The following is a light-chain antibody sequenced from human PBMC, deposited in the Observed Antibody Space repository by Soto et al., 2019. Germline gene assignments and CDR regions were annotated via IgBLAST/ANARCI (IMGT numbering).Light chain of an antibody. CDR3: QQYYSTPT. V-gene: IGKV4-1*01. CDR1: QSVLYSSNNRNY. J-gene: IGKJ1*01. CDR2: WAS. Sequence: DIVMTQSPDSLAVSLGERATINCKSSQSVLYSSNNRNYLAWYQQKPGQPPKLLIYWASTRESGVPDRFNGSGSGTDFTLTISGLQAEGVAVYYCQQYYSTPTFGQGTKVDIK.